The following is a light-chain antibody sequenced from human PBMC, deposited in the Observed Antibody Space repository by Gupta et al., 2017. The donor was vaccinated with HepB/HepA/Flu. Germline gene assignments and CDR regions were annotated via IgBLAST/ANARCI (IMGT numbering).Light chain of an antibody. CDR3: YSATDNNLCV. CDR1: VLTKKY. V-gene: IGLV3-27*01. J-gene: IGLJ3*02. CDR2: KDS. Sequence: SYELTQPSSVSVSPGQTARITCSGDVLTKKYARWFQQKPGQAPVLVIYKDSERPSGIPERFSGSSSGTTVTLTISGAQVEDEADYYCYSATDNNLCVFGGGTKLTVL.